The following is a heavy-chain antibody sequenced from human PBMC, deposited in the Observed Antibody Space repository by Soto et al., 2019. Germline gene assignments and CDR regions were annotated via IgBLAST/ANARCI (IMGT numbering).Heavy chain of an antibody. V-gene: IGHV1-69*05. CDR3: ARPLTVIYYYYGMDV. Sequence: SVKVSCKASGGTFSSYAISWVRQAPGQGLEWMGGIIPIFGTANYAQKFQGRVTITTDESTSTAYMELCSLRSEDTAVYYCARPLTVIYYYYGMDVWGQGTTVTVSS. CDR2: IIPIFGTA. J-gene: IGHJ6*02. CDR1: GGTFSSYA.